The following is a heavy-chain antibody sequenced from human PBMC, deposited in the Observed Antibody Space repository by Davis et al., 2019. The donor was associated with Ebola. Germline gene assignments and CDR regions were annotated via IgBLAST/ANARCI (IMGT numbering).Heavy chain of an antibody. J-gene: IGHJ4*02. Sequence: SETLSLTCAVSGDSISSSNWWSWVRQSSGKGLEWIGEIYHSGSGNYNPSLKSRVTMSVDKSKNHFSLKLTSVTAADTAVYYCARDYYDSNGYLWYFEQWGQGTLVTVSS. CDR1: GDSISSSNW. V-gene: IGHV4-4*02. CDR2: IYHSGSG. CDR3: ARDYYDSNGYLWYFEQ. D-gene: IGHD3-22*01.